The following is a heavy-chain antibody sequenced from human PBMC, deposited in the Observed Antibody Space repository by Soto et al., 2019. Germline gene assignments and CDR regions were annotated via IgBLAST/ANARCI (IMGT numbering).Heavy chain of an antibody. D-gene: IGHD6-19*01. CDR3: ATARIAVAGGTDY. Sequence: QVQLVQSGAEVKKPGSSVKVSCKASGGTFSSYTISWVRQAPGQGLEWMGRIIPILGIANYAQKFQGRVTITADKSTSPAYMELSSLRSEDTAVYYCATARIAVAGGTDYWGQGTLVTVSS. CDR2: IIPILGIA. J-gene: IGHJ4*02. V-gene: IGHV1-69*02. CDR1: GGTFSSYT.